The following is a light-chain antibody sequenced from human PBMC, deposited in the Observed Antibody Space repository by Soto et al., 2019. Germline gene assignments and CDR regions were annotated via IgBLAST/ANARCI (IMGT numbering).Light chain of an antibody. Sequence: EIVLTQSPATLSLSPGERATLSCRASQSVSSYLAWYQQKPGQAPRLFIYDASSRATGIPARFSGSGSGTDFTLTISSLEPEDFAVYYCQQRSKWPITLGRGTRLEIK. J-gene: IGKJ5*01. CDR3: QQRSKWPIT. V-gene: IGKV3-11*01. CDR1: QSVSSY. CDR2: DAS.